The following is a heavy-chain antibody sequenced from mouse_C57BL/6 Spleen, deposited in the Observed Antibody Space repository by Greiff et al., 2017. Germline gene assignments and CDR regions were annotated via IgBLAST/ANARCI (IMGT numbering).Heavy chain of an antibody. J-gene: IGHJ2*01. V-gene: IGHV1-39*01. Sequence: EVKLVESGPELVKPGASVKISCKASGYSFTDYNMNWVKQSNGKSLEWIGVINPNYGTTSYNQKFKGKATLTVDQSSSTAYMQLNSLPSEDSAVYYCARRGSYWDYFDYWGQGTTLTVSS. CDR2: INPNYGTT. CDR1: GYSFTDYN. D-gene: IGHD4-1*01. CDR3: ARRGSYWDYFDY.